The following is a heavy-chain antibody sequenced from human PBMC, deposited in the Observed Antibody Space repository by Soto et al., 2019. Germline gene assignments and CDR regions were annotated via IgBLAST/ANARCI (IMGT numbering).Heavy chain of an antibody. Sequence: SETLSLTCTVSGVSISSGGYYWSWIRQHPGKGLEWIGYMYYSGSTYYNPSLKSRVTISVDASKNQFSLKLSSVTAADTAVYYCARVLYDYGDYGHFDPWGQGTLVTVSS. D-gene: IGHD4-17*01. CDR3: ARVLYDYGDYGHFDP. V-gene: IGHV4-31*03. CDR2: MYYSGST. CDR1: GVSISSGGYY. J-gene: IGHJ5*02.